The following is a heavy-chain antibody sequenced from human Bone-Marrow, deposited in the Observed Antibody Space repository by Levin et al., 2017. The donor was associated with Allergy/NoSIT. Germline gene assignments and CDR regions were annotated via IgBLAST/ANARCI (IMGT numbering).Heavy chain of an antibody. CDR2: IYSSGST. J-gene: IGHJ4*02. Sequence: SETLSLTCTVSGDSITSYYWSWIRQSPGRGLEWIGYIYSSGSTNYSPSLSNRLTISVDSSKNQFSLNLNSVTAADTGVYYCARQRTSGSGWYAFDYWGQGTLVTVSS. D-gene: IGHD6-13*01. CDR3: ARQRTSGSGWYAFDY. CDR1: GDSITSYY. V-gene: IGHV4-59*08.